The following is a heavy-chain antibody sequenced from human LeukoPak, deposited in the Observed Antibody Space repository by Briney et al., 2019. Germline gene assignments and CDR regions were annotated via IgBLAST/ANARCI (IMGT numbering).Heavy chain of an antibody. CDR3: ARDTRSHYYYGMDV. Sequence: GGSLRLSCAASGFTVSSNYMSWVRQAPGKGLEWVSVIYSGGSTYYADSVKGRFTISRDNSKNTLYLQMNSLRAEDTAVYYCARDTRSHYYYGMDVWAKGPRSPSP. CDR2: IYSGGST. V-gene: IGHV3-53*01. J-gene: IGHJ6*02. CDR1: GFTVSSNY. D-gene: IGHD6-19*01.